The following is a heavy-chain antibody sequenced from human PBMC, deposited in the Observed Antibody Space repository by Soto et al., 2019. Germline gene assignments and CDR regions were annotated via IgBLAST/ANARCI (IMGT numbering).Heavy chain of an antibody. CDR1: GFTFSSYW. V-gene: IGHV3-74*01. CDR2: INSDGSST. Sequence: EVQLVESGGGLVQPGGSLRLSCAASGFTFSSYWMHWVRQAPGKGLVWVSRINSDGSSTSYADSVKGRFTISRDNAKNTLYLQMNSLRADDTDVSYCAKGGDVDYVRDRDWFDPWGQGNLVTVSS. J-gene: IGHJ5*02. D-gene: IGHD4-17*01. CDR3: AKGGDVDYVRDRDWFDP.